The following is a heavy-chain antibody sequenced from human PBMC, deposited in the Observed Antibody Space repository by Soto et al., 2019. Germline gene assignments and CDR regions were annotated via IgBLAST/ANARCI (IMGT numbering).Heavy chain of an antibody. Sequence: EMQLLESGGGLVQPGGSLRLSCAASGFTFSSYAMNWVRQAPGKGLEGVSVISGSGGSTYYADAVKGRFTISRDNSKNTLYLQMNSLRAEDTAVYYCAKRTVGWYFDLWGRGTLVTVSS. D-gene: IGHD4-17*01. CDR2: ISGSGGST. CDR1: GFTFSSYA. J-gene: IGHJ2*01. CDR3: AKRTVGWYFDL. V-gene: IGHV3-23*01.